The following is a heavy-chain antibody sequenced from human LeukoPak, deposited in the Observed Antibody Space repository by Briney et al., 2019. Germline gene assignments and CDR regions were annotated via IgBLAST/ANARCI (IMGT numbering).Heavy chain of an antibody. CDR1: GFTFSSYA. Sequence: GGSLRLSCAASGFTFSSYAMSWVRHAPGKGLEWVSAISGSGGSTYYADSVKGRFTISRDNSKNTLHLQMNSLRAEDTAVYYCAKSRSEYHDSSGPFDYWGQGTLVTVSS. D-gene: IGHD3-22*01. J-gene: IGHJ4*02. V-gene: IGHV3-23*01. CDR3: AKSRSEYHDSSGPFDY. CDR2: ISGSGGST.